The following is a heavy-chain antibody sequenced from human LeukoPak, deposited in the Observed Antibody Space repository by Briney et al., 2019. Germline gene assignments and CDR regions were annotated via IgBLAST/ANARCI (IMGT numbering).Heavy chain of an antibody. J-gene: IGHJ6*03. CDR2: IYTSGST. Sequence: SETLSLTCTVSGGSISSGSYYWSWIRQPAGKGLEWIGRIYTSGSTNYNPSLKSRVTMSVDTSKNQFSLKLSSVTAADTAVYYCARVVGVVTPYYYYYYMDVWGKGTTVTISS. D-gene: IGHD4-23*01. CDR1: GGSISSGSYY. V-gene: IGHV4-61*02. CDR3: ARVVGVVTPYYYYYYMDV.